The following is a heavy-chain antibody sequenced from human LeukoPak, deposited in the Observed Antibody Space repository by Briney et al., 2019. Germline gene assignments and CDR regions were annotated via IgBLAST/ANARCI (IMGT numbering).Heavy chain of an antibody. Sequence: QPGGSLRLSCAASGFTFSSYAMHWVRQAPGKGLEWVAVISYDGSNKYYADSVKGRFTISRDNSKNTLYLQMNSLRAEDTAVYYCARVGLARRWDDAFDIWGQGTMVTVSS. CDR3: ARVGLARRWDDAFDI. CDR2: ISYDGSNK. V-gene: IGHV3-30-3*01. D-gene: IGHD1-26*01. CDR1: GFTFSSYA. J-gene: IGHJ3*02.